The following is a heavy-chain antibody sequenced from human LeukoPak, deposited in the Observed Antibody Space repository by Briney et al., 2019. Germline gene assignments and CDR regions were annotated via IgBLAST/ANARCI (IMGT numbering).Heavy chain of an antibody. J-gene: IGHJ6*03. CDR2: IWYDGSNK. Sequence: PGGSLRLSCAASGFTFSSYGMHWVRQAPGKGLEWVAVIWYDGSNKYYAGSVKGRFTISRDNSKNTLYLQMNSLRAEDTAVYYCARGSGPYYYYMDVWGKGTTVTVSS. CDR1: GFTFSSYG. D-gene: IGHD3-10*01. V-gene: IGHV3-33*01. CDR3: ARGSGPYYYYMDV.